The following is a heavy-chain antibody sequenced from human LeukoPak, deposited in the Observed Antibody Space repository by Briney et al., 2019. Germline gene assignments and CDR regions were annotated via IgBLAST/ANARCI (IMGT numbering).Heavy chain of an antibody. V-gene: IGHV1-46*01. CDR1: GYTFTSCY. CDR3: ARGPEGSGYYYAY. Sequence: APVKVSCKASGYTFTSCYIYWMRQAPGQGLEWLGIVNPSGGSTSYAQKFQGRVTMTRDMSTSTVYMGLSSLRSEDTAVYYCARGPEGSGYYYAYWGQGTLVTVSS. J-gene: IGHJ4*02. D-gene: IGHD3-22*01. CDR2: VNPSGGST.